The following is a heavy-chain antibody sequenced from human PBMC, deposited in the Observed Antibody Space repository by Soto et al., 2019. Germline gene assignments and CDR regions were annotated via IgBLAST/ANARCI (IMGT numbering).Heavy chain of an antibody. J-gene: IGHJ6*02. CDR1: GFSFSTYG. V-gene: IGHV3-33*01. CDR2: IWYDGTNT. CDR3: ARVEARLIHSDHYYYGMDV. Sequence: QVQLVESGGGVVRPGRSLRLACEASGFSFSTYGMHWVRQAPGKGLQWVAVIWYDGTNTYYADSVKGRFTISRDNSKDTLYLEMKNLRAEDTAVYYCARVEARLIHSDHYYYGMDVWGQGTTVTVSS. D-gene: IGHD5-18*01.